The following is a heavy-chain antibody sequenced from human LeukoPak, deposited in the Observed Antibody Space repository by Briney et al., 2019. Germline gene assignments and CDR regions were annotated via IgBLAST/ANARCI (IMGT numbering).Heavy chain of an antibody. CDR1: GYTFTIHG. V-gene: IGHV1-18*01. D-gene: IGHD1-14*01. CDR3: ARGSLGWGSEPEYFDY. Sequence: GASVKVSCKASGYTFTIHGFSWVRQAPGQGLEWMGWISPFNGNTNYAEKFRARVTMTTDTSTSTVAMELRSLRSDDTGVYYCARGSLGWGSEPEYFDYWGQGTLVTVSS. J-gene: IGHJ4*01. CDR2: ISPFNGNT.